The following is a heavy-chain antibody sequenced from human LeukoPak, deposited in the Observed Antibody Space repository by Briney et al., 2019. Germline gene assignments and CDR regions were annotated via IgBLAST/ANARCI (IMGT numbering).Heavy chain of an antibody. CDR2: IYYSGST. J-gene: IGHJ4*02. V-gene: IGHV4-61*05. CDR3: ARGKPKFGY. CDR1: GGSISSSSYY. Sequence: SSETLSLTCTVSGGSISSSSYYWSWIRQPPGKGLEWIGYIYYSGSTNYNPSLKSRVTISVDTSKNQFSLKLSSVTAADTAVYYCARGKPKFGYWGQGTLVTVSS. D-gene: IGHD3-16*01.